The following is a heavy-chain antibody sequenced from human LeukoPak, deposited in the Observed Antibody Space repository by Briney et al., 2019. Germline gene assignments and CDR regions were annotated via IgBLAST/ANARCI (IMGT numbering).Heavy chain of an antibody. Sequence: GGSLRLSCAGSGFTVSSSYMSWVRQAPGKGLEWVSVLYSGGGIFYADSVKGRFTISRDISKNMLYLQMNSLRADDTAVYYCARGAISSWYEDWGQGTLVTVSS. CDR3: ARGAISSWYED. CDR1: GFTVSSSY. D-gene: IGHD6-13*01. V-gene: IGHV3-66*01. J-gene: IGHJ4*02. CDR2: LYSGGGI.